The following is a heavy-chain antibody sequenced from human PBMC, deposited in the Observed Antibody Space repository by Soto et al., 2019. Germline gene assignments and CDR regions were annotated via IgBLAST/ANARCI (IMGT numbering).Heavy chain of an antibody. CDR2: ISGSGGST. CDR3: AKGATVVTSYYFDY. J-gene: IGHJ4*02. V-gene: IGHV3-23*01. Sequence: GGSLRLSCVASGFTFSNYDMSWVRQAPGKGLEWVSGISGSGGSTYYADSVKGRSTISRDNSKNTLYLQVNSLRAEDTAVYYCAKGATVVTSYYFDYWGQGTLVTVPQ. CDR1: GFTFSNYD. D-gene: IGHD4-17*01.